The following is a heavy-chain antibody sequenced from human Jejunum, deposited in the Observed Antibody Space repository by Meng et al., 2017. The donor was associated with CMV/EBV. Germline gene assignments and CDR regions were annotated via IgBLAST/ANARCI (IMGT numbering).Heavy chain of an antibody. CDR3: ARDVTILGRVQTFDS. CDR1: FTFSSSW. Sequence: FTFSSSWMHWVRQVPGKGLEWVSYISSMSATMYYTDSVRGRFTISRDDAKNSLYLHMNNLRAEDTAIYYCARDVTILGRVQTFDSWGQGTLVTVSS. CDR2: ISSMSATM. D-gene: IGHD3-3*01. V-gene: IGHV3-48*03. J-gene: IGHJ4*02.